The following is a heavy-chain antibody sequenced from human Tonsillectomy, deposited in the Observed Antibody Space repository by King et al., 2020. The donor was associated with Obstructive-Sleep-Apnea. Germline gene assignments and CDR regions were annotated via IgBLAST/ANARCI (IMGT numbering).Heavy chain of an antibody. V-gene: IGHV3-49*03. CDR1: GYTFEDYY. D-gene: IGHD2-21*01. CDR3: STEGPSDSGDY. CDR2: IGWEVHGGTT. Sequence: VPLVESGGGVVQPGRSLRLSCTASGYTFEDYYMNWFRQPPGKGLEWVGFIGWEVHGGTTEYAASVKGRFTISRDDSNSIADLQMYSLQTEETAVYYCSTEGPSDSGDYWGQGTLVSVSS. J-gene: IGHJ4*02.